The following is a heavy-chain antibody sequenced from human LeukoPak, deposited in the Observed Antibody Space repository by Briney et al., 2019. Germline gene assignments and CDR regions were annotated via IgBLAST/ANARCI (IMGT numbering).Heavy chain of an antibody. CDR2: IIPIFGTA. CDR3: ATDYYGSGSYPY. V-gene: IGHV1-69*13. D-gene: IGHD3-10*01. J-gene: IGHJ4*02. CDR1: GGTFSSYA. Sequence: SVKVSCKASGGTFSSYAISWARQAPGQGLEWMGGIIPIFGTANYAQKFQGRVTITADESTSTAYMELSSLRSEDTAVYYCATDYYGSGSYPYWGQGTLVTVSS.